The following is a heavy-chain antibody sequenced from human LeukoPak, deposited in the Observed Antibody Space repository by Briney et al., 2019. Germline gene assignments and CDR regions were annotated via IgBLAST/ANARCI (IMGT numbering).Heavy chain of an antibody. Sequence: GGSLRLSCAASGFTFSSYSMNWVRQAPGKGLEWVSYISSSSSYIYYADSVKGRFTISRDNAENSLYLQMNSLRAEDTAVYYCARAKPKNMVRGLIMRRESRYYFDYWGQGTLVTVSS. J-gene: IGHJ4*02. CDR2: ISSSSSYI. D-gene: IGHD3-10*01. CDR3: ARAKPKNMVRGLIMRRESRYYFDY. CDR1: GFTFSSYS. V-gene: IGHV3-21*01.